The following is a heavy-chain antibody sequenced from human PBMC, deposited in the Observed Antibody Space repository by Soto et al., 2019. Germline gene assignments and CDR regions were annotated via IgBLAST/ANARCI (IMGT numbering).Heavy chain of an antibody. V-gene: IGHV3-15*07. J-gene: IGHJ6*02. Sequence: GGSLRLSCAASGFTFSNAWMNWVRQAPGKGLEWVGRIKSKTDGGTTDYAAPVKGRFTISRDDSKNTLYLQMNSLKTEDTAVYYCTTDDVYDMVRGTGWYYGMDVWGQGTTVTVSS. CDR2: IKSKTDGGTT. CDR1: GFTFSNAW. CDR3: TTDDVYDMVRGTGWYYGMDV. D-gene: IGHD3-10*01.